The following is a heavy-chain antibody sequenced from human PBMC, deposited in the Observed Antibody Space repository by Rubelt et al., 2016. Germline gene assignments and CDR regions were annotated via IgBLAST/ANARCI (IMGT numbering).Heavy chain of an antibody. CDR3: ARDRSVGSNWYRFVDY. Sequence: LWGRGGGVVQPGRSLRLSCAPSGFTFSSHGMHWVRQAPGKGLEWVAVVWYDGSHQYYGDSVKGRFTISRDNSKKTLYLQMNSLRAEDTAVYYCARDRSVGSNWYRFVDYWGQGTLVTVSS. D-gene: IGHD6-13*01. V-gene: IGHV3-33*01. CDR2: VWYDGSHQ. J-gene: IGHJ4*02. CDR1: GFTFSSHG.